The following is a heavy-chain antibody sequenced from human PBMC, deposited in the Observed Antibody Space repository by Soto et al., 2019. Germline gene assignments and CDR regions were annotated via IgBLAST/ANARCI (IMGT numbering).Heavy chain of an antibody. J-gene: IGHJ6*03. V-gene: IGHV3-9*01. CDR3: AKDSGGDYYYYMDV. CDR1: GFTFDDYA. D-gene: IGHD2-15*01. CDR2: ISWNSGSI. Sequence: DVQLVESGGGLVQPGRSLRLSCAASGFTFDDYAMHWVRQAPGKGLEWVSGISWNSGSIGYADSVKGRFTISRDNAKNSLYLQMNSLRAEDTALYYCAKDSGGDYYYYMDVWGKGTTVTVSS.